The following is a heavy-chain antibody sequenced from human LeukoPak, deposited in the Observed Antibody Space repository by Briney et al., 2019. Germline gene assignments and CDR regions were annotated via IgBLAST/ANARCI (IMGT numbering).Heavy chain of an antibody. J-gene: IGHJ6*02. D-gene: IGHD1-26*01. Sequence: GASVKVSCKASGDTFSSYAISWVRQAPGQGLEWMGGIIPIFGTANYAQKFQGRVTITADESTSTAYMDLSSLRSEDTAAYYCASENVGFRYYYYGMDVWGQGTTVTVSS. CDR1: GDTFSSYA. CDR3: ASENVGFRYYYYGMDV. V-gene: IGHV1-69*13. CDR2: IIPIFGTA.